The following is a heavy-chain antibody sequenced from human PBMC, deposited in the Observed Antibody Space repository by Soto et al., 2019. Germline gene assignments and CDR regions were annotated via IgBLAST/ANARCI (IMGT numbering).Heavy chain of an antibody. CDR2: INPSGGST. Sequence: ASVKVSCKASGYTFTSYYMHWVRQAPGQGLEWMGIINPSGGSTSYAQKFQGRVTMTRDTSTSTVYMELSSLRSEDTAVYYCARDSPGDGSGSYYNTTFDYWGQGTLVTVSS. D-gene: IGHD3-10*01. CDR1: GYTFTSYY. CDR3: ARDSPGDGSGSYYNTTFDY. V-gene: IGHV1-46*03. J-gene: IGHJ4*02.